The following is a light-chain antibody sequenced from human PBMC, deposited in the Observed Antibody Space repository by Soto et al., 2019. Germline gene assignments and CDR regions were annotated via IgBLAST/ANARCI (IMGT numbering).Light chain of an antibody. V-gene: IGKV1-33*01. CDR3: QQYATRPTMT. CDR2: AAS. CDR1: QDIDNY. J-gene: IGKJ5*01. Sequence: IQLTQSPSSLSASVGESVTITCRASQDIDNYLNWYQHRPGEAPKLLIYAASYLETGVPARFSGSGSGTDFSFTLTSLQAEDSAKYYCQQYATRPTMTFGQGTRLEI.